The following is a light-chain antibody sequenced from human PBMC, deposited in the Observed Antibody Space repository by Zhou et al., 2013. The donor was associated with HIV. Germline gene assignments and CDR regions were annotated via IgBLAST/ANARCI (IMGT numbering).Light chain of an antibody. V-gene: IGKV3-20*01. CDR1: QTVSNNY. CDR3: QQYGRSPWT. J-gene: IGKJ1*01. Sequence: EIVLTQSPGTLSLSPGERATLSCRASQTVSNNYLGWYQQKPGQAPRLLIYGASSRATGIPDRFSGSGSGTDFTLTISSLEPEDCAVYYCQQYGRSPWTFGQGPRWKSN. CDR2: GAS.